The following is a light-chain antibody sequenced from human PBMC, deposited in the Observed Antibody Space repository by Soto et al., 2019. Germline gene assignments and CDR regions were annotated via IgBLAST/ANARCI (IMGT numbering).Light chain of an antibody. V-gene: IGLV4-69*01. J-gene: IGLJ1*01. CDR1: SGHSSYA. CDR3: QTWGSGIHV. Sequence: QLVLTQSPSASASLGASVKLTCTLSSGHSSYAITWHQQQPEKGPQFLMKVNSDGSHTKRDGIPDRFSGSSSGAERYLTISSLQSDDEADYSCQTWGSGIHVFGAGTKVTVL. CDR2: VNSDGSH.